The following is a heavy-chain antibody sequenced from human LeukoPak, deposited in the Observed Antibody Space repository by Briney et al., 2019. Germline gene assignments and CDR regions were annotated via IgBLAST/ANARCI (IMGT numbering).Heavy chain of an antibody. CDR1: GGSSSGYY. D-gene: IGHD4-17*01. V-gene: IGHV4-34*01. CDR2: INHSGST. Sequence: SETLSLTCAVYGGSSSGYYWSWIRQPPGKGLEWIGEINHSGSTNYNPSLKSRVTISVDTSKNQFSLKLSSVTAADTAVYYCARGPDYGDGDAFDIWGQGTMVTVSS. J-gene: IGHJ3*02. CDR3: ARGPDYGDGDAFDI.